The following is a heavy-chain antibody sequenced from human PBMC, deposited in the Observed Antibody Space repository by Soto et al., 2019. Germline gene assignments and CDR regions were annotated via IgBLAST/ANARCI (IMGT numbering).Heavy chain of an antibody. J-gene: IGHJ5*02. V-gene: IGHV3-48*02. CDR1: GFTLSSYA. D-gene: IGHD2-8*02. Sequence: EVQLAESGGGLVQPGGSLRLSCAASGFTLSSYAMNWVRQAPGKGLEWVPYISSSSSNIQYAGSVKGRFTISRDNAKNSLYLQMNSLRDDDTAVYFCARDCSLGNRWCRWFDPWGQGTLVTVTS. CDR2: ISSSSSNI. CDR3: ARDCSLGNRWCRWFDP.